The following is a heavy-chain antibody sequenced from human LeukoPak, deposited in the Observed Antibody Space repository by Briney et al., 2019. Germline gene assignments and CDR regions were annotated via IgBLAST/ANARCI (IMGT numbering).Heavy chain of an antibody. Sequence: ASVKVSCKASGYTFTRYNMHWVRQAPGQGLEWMGIINPSGGSTSYAQKFQGRVTMTRDTSTSTVYMELSSLRSEDTAVYECERARLWELLLFDYWGEGTLVTVSS. D-gene: IGHD1-26*01. J-gene: IGHJ4*02. V-gene: IGHV1-46*01. CDR1: GYTFTRYN. CDR2: INPSGGST. CDR3: ERARLWELLLFDY.